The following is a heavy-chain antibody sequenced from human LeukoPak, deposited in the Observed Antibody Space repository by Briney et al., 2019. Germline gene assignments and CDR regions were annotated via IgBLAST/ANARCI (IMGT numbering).Heavy chain of an antibody. Sequence: SETLSLTCAVYGGSFSGYYWSWIRQPPGKGLEWIGEINHSGSTNYNPSLKSRVTISVDTSKNQFSLKLSSVTAADTAVYYCTRVSVHGYSDYWGQGTLVTVSS. J-gene: IGHJ4*02. CDR1: GGSFSGYY. CDR3: TRVSVHGYSDY. D-gene: IGHD4-17*01. CDR2: INHSGST. V-gene: IGHV4-34*01.